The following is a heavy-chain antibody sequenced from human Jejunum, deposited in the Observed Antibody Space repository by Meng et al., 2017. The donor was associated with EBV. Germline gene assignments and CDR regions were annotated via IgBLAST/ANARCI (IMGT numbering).Heavy chain of an antibody. V-gene: IGHV7-4-1*02. CDR3: ARGEGGYCSSSSCYLGT. CDR1: GYSCTSRA. D-gene: IGHD2-2*01. CDR2: INTDTRNP. J-gene: IGHJ4*02. Sequence: VRSGSAWKPPGASVKVSCKASGYSCTSRAMHWVRQPPGQGLEWMGWINTDTRNPTYAQGLTGRFVFSLDTSVSTAYLQISSLKAEDTAVYYCARGEGGYCSSSSCYLGTWGQGTLVTVSS.